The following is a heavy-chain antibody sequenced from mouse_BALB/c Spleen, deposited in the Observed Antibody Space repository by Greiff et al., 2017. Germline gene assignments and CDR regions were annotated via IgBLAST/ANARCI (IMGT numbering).Heavy chain of an antibody. V-gene: IGHV1-14*01. CDR1: GYTFTSYV. J-gene: IGHJ1*01. CDR2: INPYNDGT. CDR3: ARGGYGSSYWYFDV. D-gene: IGHD1-1*01. Sequence: VQLQQSGPELVKPGASVKMSCKASGYTFTSYVMHWVKQKPGQGLEWIGYINPYNDGTKYNEKFKGKATLTSDKSSSTAYMELSSLTSEDSAVYDCARGGYGSSYWYFDVWGAGTTVTVSS.